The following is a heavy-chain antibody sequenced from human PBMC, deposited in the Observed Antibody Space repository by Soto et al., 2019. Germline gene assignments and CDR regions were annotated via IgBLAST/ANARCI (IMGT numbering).Heavy chain of an antibody. D-gene: IGHD1-1*01. Sequence: PGESLKISCKGSGVSFISYWIGWVRQMPGKGLEWMGIIYPGDSDTRYSPSFQGQVTISADKSISTAYLQWSSLKASDTAMYYCARRQLGYYYGMDVWGQGTTVTVSS. V-gene: IGHV5-51*01. CDR1: GVSFISYW. CDR3: ARRQLGYYYGMDV. CDR2: IYPGDSDT. J-gene: IGHJ6*02.